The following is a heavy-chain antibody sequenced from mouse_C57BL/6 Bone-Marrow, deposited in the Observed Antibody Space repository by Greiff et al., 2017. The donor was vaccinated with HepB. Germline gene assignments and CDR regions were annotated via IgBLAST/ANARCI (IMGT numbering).Heavy chain of an antibody. J-gene: IGHJ2*01. CDR3: VFGDY. CDR2: IYPGSGNT. Sequence: QVQLQQSGAELVRPGASVKLSCKASGYTFTDYYINWVKQSPVQGLEWIARIYPGSGNTYYNEKFKGKATLTAEKSSSTAYMQLSSLTSEDSAVYFCVFGDYWGQGTTLTVSS. CDR1: GYTFTDYY. V-gene: IGHV1-76*01.